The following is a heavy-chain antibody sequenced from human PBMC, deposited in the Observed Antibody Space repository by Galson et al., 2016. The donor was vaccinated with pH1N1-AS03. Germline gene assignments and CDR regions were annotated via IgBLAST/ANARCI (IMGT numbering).Heavy chain of an antibody. J-gene: IGHJ4*02. D-gene: IGHD5-24*01. CDR1: GYTFTNYF. V-gene: IGHV1-46*01. CDR3: ARPPAEMATISFDY. CDR2: INPSGGTT. Sequence: SVKVSCKASGYTFTNYFMHWVRQAPGQGLEWMGVINPSGGTTRYAQKFQGRVTMTRDTSTSTVYMELSRLRSADTAVYYCARPPAEMATISFDYWGQGTLVTVSS.